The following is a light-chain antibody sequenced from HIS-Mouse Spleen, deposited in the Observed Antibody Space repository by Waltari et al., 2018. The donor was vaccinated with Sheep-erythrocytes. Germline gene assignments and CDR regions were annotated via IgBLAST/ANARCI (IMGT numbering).Light chain of an antibody. V-gene: IGKV2-28*01. CDR2: LGS. Sequence: DIVMTQSPLSLPVTPGEPASISCRSSQSLLHSNGYNYLGWYLQKPGQSPQLLTYLGSNRASGVPDRFSGSGSGTDFTLKISRVEAEDVGVYYCMQALQTITFGQGTRLEIK. CDR3: MQALQTIT. J-gene: IGKJ5*01. CDR1: QSLLHSNGYNY.